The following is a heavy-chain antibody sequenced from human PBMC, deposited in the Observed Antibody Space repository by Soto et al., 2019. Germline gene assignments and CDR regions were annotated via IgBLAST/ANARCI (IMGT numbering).Heavy chain of an antibody. CDR3: ARDVENPLDQLLHFFDY. CDR1: GFTFSDYY. J-gene: IGHJ4*02. CDR2: ISSSGSTI. V-gene: IGHV3-11*01. D-gene: IGHD2-2*01. Sequence: GGSLRLSCAASGFTFSDYYMSWIRQAPGKGLEWVSYISSSGSTIYYADSVKGRFTISRDNAKNSLYLQMNSLRAEDTAVYYCARDVENPLDQLLHFFDYWGQGTLVTVSS.